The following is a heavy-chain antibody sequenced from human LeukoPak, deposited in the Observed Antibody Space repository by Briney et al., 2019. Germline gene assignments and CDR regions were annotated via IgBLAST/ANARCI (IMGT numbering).Heavy chain of an antibody. V-gene: IGHV4-59*01. D-gene: IGHD6-13*01. J-gene: IGHJ3*02. Sequence: SETLSLTCTVSGGSISSYYWIWIRQPPGKGLEWIGYIYYSGSTNYNPSLKSRVTISVDTSKNQFSLKLSSVTAADTAVYYCAREAYSSSWYMSAFDIWGQGTMVTVSS. CDR1: GGSISSYY. CDR2: IYYSGST. CDR3: AREAYSSSWYMSAFDI.